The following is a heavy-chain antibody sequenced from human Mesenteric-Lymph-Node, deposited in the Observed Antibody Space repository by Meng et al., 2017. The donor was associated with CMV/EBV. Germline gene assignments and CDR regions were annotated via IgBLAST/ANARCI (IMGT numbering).Heavy chain of an antibody. CDR1: GFTFSSYA. CDR3: ARQNCGSISCYYGMDV. J-gene: IGHJ6*02. Sequence: GGSLRLSCAASGFTFSSYAMHWVRQAPGKGLEWVAVISYDGSNKYYADSVKGRFTISRDDAKNSLFLLVDNLTPEDTAVYSCARQNCGSISCYYGMDVWGQGTTVTVSS. D-gene: IGHD2-2*01. CDR2: ISYDGSNK. V-gene: IGHV3-30-3*01.